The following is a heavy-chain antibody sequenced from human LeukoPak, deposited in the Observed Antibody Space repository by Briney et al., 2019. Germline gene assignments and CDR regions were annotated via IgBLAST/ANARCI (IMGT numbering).Heavy chain of an antibody. J-gene: IGHJ4*02. Sequence: PGGSLRLSCAASGFTFFSYAMHWVRQAPGKGLEWVAFISYDGSNKYYADSVKGRFTISRDNSKNSLYLQLTSLRAEDTALYYCARDRGRNSFDYWGQGTLVSVSS. V-gene: IGHV3-30*04. D-gene: IGHD1-14*01. CDR2: ISYDGSNK. CDR1: GFTFFSYA. CDR3: ARDRGRNSFDY.